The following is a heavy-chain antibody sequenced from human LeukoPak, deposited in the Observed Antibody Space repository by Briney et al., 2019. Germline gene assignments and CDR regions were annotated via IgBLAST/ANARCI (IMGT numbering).Heavy chain of an antibody. D-gene: IGHD6-19*01. CDR3: ARGGQWLVF. Sequence: GESLRLSCAASGFTFSSCWMSWVRQAPGKGLEWVANIKQDGSEKYYVDSVKGRFTISRDNAKNSLYLQMNSLRAEDTAVYYCARGGQWLVFWGQGTMVTVSS. CDR1: GFTFSSCW. V-gene: IGHV3-7*01. CDR2: IKQDGSEK. J-gene: IGHJ3*01.